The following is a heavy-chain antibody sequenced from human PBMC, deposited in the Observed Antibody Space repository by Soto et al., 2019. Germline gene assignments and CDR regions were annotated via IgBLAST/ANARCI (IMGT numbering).Heavy chain of an antibody. CDR1: GFTLCSYS. J-gene: IGHJ6*02. D-gene: IGHD1-26*01. CDR3: AKDSITTYSGSYGFDYYYGMDV. V-gene: IGHV3-23*01. CDR2: ISGSGGST. Sequence: AGGALRISCAPPGFTLCSYSLRWVRQAPGEGGGWVSAISGSGGSTYYADSVKGRFTISRDNSKNTLYLQMNSLRAEDTAVYYCAKDSITTYSGSYGFDYYYGMDVWGQGTTVTVS.